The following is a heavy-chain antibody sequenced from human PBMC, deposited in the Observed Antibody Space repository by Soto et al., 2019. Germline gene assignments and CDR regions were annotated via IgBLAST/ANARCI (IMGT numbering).Heavy chain of an antibody. J-gene: IGHJ4*02. CDR1: GDSISGNY. CDR2: MYYTGST. Sequence: QVQLQESGPGLVKPSETLSLTCTVSGDSISGNYWSWIRQPPGKRLEWIGYMYYTGSTNYNPSLKSRATISVDTSKNQFSLRLNSVTAADTAVYYCARYKQLIVDYWGRGTLVTVSS. CDR3: ARYKQLIVDY. V-gene: IGHV4-59*08. D-gene: IGHD3-22*01.